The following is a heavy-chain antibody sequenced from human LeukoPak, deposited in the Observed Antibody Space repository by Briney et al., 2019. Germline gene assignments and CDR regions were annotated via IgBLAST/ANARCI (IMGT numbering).Heavy chain of an antibody. CDR3: ASLYYYGSGPLLDV. CDR2: IYYSGST. CDR1: GGSISSYY. J-gene: IGHJ6*02. D-gene: IGHD3-10*01. V-gene: IGHV4-59*01. Sequence: SETLSLTCTVSGGSISSYYWSWIRQPPGKGLEWIGYIYYSGSTNYNPSHKSRVTISVDTSKNQFSLKLSSVTAADTAVYYCASLYYYGSGPLLDVWGQGTTVTVSS.